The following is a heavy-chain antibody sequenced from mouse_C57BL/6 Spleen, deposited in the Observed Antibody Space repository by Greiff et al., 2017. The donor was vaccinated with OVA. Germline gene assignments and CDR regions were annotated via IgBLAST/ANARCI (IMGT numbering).Heavy chain of an antibody. V-gene: IGHV8-8*01. CDR3: ARIDGSREGYAMDY. J-gene: IGHJ4*01. D-gene: IGHD1-1*01. CDR2: IWWDDDK. CDR1: GFSLSTFGMG. Sequence: QVTKESGPGILQPSQTLSLTCSFSGFSLSTFGMGVGWIRQPSGKGLEWLAHIWWDDDKYYNPALKSRLTISKDTSKNQVFLKIANVDTADTATYYCARIDGSREGYAMDYWGQGTSVTVSS.